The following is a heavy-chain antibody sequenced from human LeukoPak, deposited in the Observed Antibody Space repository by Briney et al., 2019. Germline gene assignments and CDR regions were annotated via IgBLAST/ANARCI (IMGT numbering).Heavy chain of an antibody. J-gene: IGHJ6*03. D-gene: IGHD4-11*01. CDR1: GYTFTSYG. Sequence: ASVTVSCKASGYTFTSYGISWVRQAPGQGLEWMGGIIPIFGTANYAQKFQGRVTITADKSTSTAYMELSSLRSEDTAVYYCARAQPTMRRRATVTTSEQTYYYYYYYMDVWGKGTTVTVSS. V-gene: IGHV1-69*06. CDR3: ARAQPTMRRRATVTTSEQTYYYYYYYMDV. CDR2: IIPIFGTA.